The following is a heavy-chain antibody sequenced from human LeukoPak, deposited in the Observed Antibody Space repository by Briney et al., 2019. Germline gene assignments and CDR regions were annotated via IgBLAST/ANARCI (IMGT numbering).Heavy chain of an antibody. CDR3: ARARKSGGITMIRGVKDRGWFDP. CDR1: GFTFSSYA. D-gene: IGHD3-10*01. V-gene: IGHV3-30*04. CDR2: ISYDGSNK. J-gene: IGHJ5*02. Sequence: PGGSLRLSCAASGFTFSSYAMHWVRQAPGKGLEWVAVISYDGSNKYYADSVKGRFPIPRDNSKNMLYLQMNSLRAEDTAVYYCARARKSGGITMIRGVKDRGWFDPWGQGTLVTVSS.